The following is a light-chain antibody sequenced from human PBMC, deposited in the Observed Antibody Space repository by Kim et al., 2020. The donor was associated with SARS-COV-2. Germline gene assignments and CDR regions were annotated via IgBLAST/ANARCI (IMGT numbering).Light chain of an antibody. J-gene: IGLJ3*02. CDR1: TGAVTSGHY. Sequence: QAVVTQEPSLTVSPGGTVTLTCGSSTGAVTSGHYPYWFQHKPGQAPRTLIYDTSNKHSWTPARFSGSLLGGKAALTLSGAQPEDEAEYYCLLSYSGARWVFGGGTQLTVL. CDR3: LLSYSGARWV. CDR2: DTS. V-gene: IGLV7-46*01.